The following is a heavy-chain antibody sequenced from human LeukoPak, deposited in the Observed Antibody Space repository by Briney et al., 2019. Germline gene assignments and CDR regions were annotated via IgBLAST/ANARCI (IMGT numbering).Heavy chain of an antibody. CDR2: INHSGST. CDR3: ARGLDGDVFDY. Sequence: SETLSLTCAVYGGSFSGYYWSWIRQPSGKGLEWIGEINHSGSTNYNPSLKSRVTISVDTSKNQFSLKLSSVTAADTAVYYCARGLDGDVFDYWGQGTLVTVSS. D-gene: IGHD4-17*01. V-gene: IGHV4-34*01. CDR1: GGSFSGYY. J-gene: IGHJ4*02.